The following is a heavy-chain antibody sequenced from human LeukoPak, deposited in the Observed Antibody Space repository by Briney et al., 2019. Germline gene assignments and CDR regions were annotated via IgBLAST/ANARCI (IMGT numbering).Heavy chain of an antibody. CDR3: ARSLRSGYYYADAFDI. CDR1: GYTFTSYY. V-gene: IGHV1-46*01. D-gene: IGHD3-22*01. CDR2: INPSGGST. Sequence: ASVKVSCKASGYTFTSYYMHWVRQAPGQGLEWMGIINPSGGSTSYAQKFQGRVSMTRDMSTSTVYMELSSLRSEDTAVYYCARSLRSGYYYADAFDIWGQGTMVTVSS. J-gene: IGHJ3*02.